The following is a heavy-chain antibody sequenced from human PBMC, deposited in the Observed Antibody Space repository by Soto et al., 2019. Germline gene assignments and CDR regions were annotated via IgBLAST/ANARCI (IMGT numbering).Heavy chain of an antibody. Sequence: GGSLRLSCASSVFTFSSYWMSCVRHSPGKWLEWVANIKQDGSEKYYVDSVKGRFTISRDNAKNSLYLQMNSLRAEDTAVYYCARGPYYYHSSGYSQWFQPWGQRTPVSVSS. J-gene: IGHJ5*02. CDR3: ARGPYYYHSSGYSQWFQP. CDR2: IKQDGSEK. V-gene: IGHV3-7*01. CDR1: VFTFSSYW. D-gene: IGHD3-22*01.